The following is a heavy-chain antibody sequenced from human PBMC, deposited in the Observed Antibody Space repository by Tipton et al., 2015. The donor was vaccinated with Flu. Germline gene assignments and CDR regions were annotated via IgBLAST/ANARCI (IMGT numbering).Heavy chain of an antibody. Sequence: TLSLTCSVSGDSMNTDDFSWSWIRQPPGKALEWIGYIYYNGNTFYNPSFRSRVSMSIDRSKTEFSLKLKSVTAADTAVYFCSRGLATFGPSTPFDNWGQGALVTVSS. CDR2: IYYNGNT. J-gene: IGHJ4*02. CDR3: SRGLATFGPSTPFDN. CDR1: GDSMNTDDFS. V-gene: IGHV4-30-2*01. D-gene: IGHD3-16*01.